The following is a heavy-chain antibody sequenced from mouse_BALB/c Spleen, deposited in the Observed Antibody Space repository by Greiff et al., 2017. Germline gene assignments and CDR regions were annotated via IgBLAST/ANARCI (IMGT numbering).Heavy chain of an antibody. Sequence: EVQGVESGGGLVKPGGSLKLSCAASGFTFSDYYMYWVRQTPEKRLEWVATISDGGSYTYYPDSVKGRFTISRDNAKNNLYLQMSSLKSEDTAMYYCARGHYYGFDYWGQGTTLTVSS. CDR1: GFTFSDYY. CDR3: ARGHYYGFDY. D-gene: IGHD1-2*01. J-gene: IGHJ2*01. V-gene: IGHV5-4*02. CDR2: ISDGGSYT.